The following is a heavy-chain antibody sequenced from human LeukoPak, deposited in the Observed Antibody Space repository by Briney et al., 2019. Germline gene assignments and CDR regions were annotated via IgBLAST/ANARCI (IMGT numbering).Heavy chain of an antibody. D-gene: IGHD2-2*01. Sequence: SETLSLTCAVYGGSFSGYYWSWIRQPPGKGLEWIGEINHSGSTNYNPSLKSRVTISVDTSKSQSSLKLSSVTAADTAVYYCARQRTYCSSTSCYGHAFDIWGQGTMVTVSS. CDR2: INHSGST. J-gene: IGHJ3*02. V-gene: IGHV4-34*01. CDR1: GGSFSGYY. CDR3: ARQRTYCSSTSCYGHAFDI.